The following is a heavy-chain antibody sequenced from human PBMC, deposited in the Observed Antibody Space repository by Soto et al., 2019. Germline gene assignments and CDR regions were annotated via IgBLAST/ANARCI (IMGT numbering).Heavy chain of an antibody. D-gene: IGHD6-6*01. CDR2: ISGSGGST. CDR1: GFTFSSYA. Sequence: EVQLLESGGGLVQPGGSLRLSCAASGFTFSSYAMSWVRQAPGKGLEWVSAISGSGGSTYYADSVKGRFTISRDNSKNTLYLQMNSLRAEDTAVYYCAKDLNSIYGSSSVEVAWGQGTLVTVSS. CDR3: AKDLNSIYGSSSVEVA. V-gene: IGHV3-23*01. J-gene: IGHJ5*02.